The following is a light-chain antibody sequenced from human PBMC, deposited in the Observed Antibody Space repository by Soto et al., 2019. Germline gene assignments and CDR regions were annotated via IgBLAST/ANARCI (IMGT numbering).Light chain of an antibody. CDR3: ENDDNLRYS. J-gene: IGKJ2*03. Sequence: DIQLTQSPSSLSASVGDRVTITCQASHVINNYLNWYQQKAGKPPKPLIYVSSKLQTGVPSRFSGSGTGTDFSFTISNLEAEDAAIYYFENDDNLRYSFGQGTKLELK. V-gene: IGKV1-33*01. CDR1: HVINNY. CDR2: VSS.